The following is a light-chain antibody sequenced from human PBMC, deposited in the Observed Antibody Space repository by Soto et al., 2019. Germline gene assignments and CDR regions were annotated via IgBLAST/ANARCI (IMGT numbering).Light chain of an antibody. Sequence: EIVLTQSPATLSLSPGERATLSCRASQSVSRYLAWYQQKPGQAPRLLIYDASNRATGIPARFSGSGSGTDFTLTISPLEPEDFAVYYCQQRSNSPLTFGGGTKVVNK. CDR3: QQRSNSPLT. CDR2: DAS. V-gene: IGKV3-11*01. J-gene: IGKJ4*01. CDR1: QSVSRY.